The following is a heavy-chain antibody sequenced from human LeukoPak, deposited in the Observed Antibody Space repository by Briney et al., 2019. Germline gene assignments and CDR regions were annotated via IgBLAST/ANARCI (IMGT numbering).Heavy chain of an antibody. D-gene: IGHD1/OR15-1a*01. CDR2: ISAYNGNT. Sequence: GVSVKVSCKASGHTFTSYGISWVRQAPGQGLEWMGWISAYNGNTNYAQKLQGRVTMTTDTSTSTAYMELRSLRSDDTALYYCARENNLRLDPWGQGTLVTVSS. J-gene: IGHJ5*02. CDR3: ARENNLRLDP. V-gene: IGHV1-18*01. CDR1: GHTFTSYG.